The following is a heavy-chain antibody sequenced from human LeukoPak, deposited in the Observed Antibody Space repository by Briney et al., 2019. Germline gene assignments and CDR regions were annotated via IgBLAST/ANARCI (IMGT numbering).Heavy chain of an antibody. V-gene: IGHV1-69*05. CDR1: GGTFSSYA. CDR2: IIPIFGTA. D-gene: IGHD6-19*01. Sequence: SVKVSCKASGGTFSSYAISWVRQAPGQGLEWMGRIIPIFGTANYAQKFQGRVTITTDESTSTAYVELSSLRSEDTAVYYCAGGSVSSGWYPFWGQGTLVTVSS. CDR3: AGGSVSSGWYPF. J-gene: IGHJ4*02.